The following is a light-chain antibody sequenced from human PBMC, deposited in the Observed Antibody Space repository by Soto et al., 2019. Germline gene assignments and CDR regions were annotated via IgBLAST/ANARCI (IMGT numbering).Light chain of an antibody. Sequence: DIQMTQSPASLSASVGDRVTITCRASQSISTYLNWYQQKPGKAPKLLIYAASTLPSGVPSRFSGGGSGTAFTLTMSSLQPAEFASYYCQQGYKALPSFVQWTKVEIK. CDR1: QSISTY. J-gene: IGKJ1*01. CDR3: QQGYKALPS. V-gene: IGKV1-39*01. CDR2: AAS.